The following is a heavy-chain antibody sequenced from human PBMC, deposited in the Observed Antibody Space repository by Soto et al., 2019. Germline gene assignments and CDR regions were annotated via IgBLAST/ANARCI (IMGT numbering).Heavy chain of an antibody. Sequence: PSETLSLTCTVSGGSVISGSYYWSWIRQPPGKGLEWIGYIYYSGSTNYNPSLKSRVTISVDTSKNQFSLKLSSVTAADTAVYYCARDRNYYGMDVWGQGTTVTVSS. CDR3: ARDRNYYGMDV. V-gene: IGHV4-61*01. CDR1: GGSVISGSYY. J-gene: IGHJ6*02. CDR2: IYYSGST.